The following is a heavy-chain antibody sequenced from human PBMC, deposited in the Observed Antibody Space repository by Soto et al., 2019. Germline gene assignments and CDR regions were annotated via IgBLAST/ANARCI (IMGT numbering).Heavy chain of an antibody. D-gene: IGHD6-13*01. CDR2: IYHSGNT. CDR1: GGSINSSNW. Sequence: QVQLQESGPGLVKPSGTLSLTCAVSGGSINSSNWWTWVRQPPGKGLAWIGNIYHSGNTNYNPSLKRRLSMSVDKSKNQCSLRLSSVTAADTAIYYCAREGPATIAADLSWFDPWGQGTLVTVSS. V-gene: IGHV4-4*02. J-gene: IGHJ5*02. CDR3: AREGPATIAADLSWFDP.